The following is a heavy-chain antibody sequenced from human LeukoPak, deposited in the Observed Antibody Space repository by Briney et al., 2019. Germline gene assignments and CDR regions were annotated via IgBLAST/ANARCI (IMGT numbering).Heavy chain of an antibody. D-gene: IGHD6-13*01. CDR1: GFTFSSYS. CDR2: ISLSSSSI. Sequence: GGSLRLSCAASGFTFSSYSMNWVRQAPGKGLEWVSYISLSSSSIYYADSLKGRFTISRDNAKNSLYLQMNSLRAEDTAVYYCAGETPYSNTWTDFDFWGQGTLVTVSS. V-gene: IGHV3-48*01. J-gene: IGHJ4*02. CDR3: AGETPYSNTWTDFDF.